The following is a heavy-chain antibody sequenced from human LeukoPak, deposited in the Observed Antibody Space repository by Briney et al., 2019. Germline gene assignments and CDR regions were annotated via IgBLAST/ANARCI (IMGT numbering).Heavy chain of an antibody. D-gene: IGHD3-10*01. Sequence: SETLSLTCTVSGGSIRSGDYLWSWIRQPPGKGLEYIGYIYYSGSTYYNPSLKSRVTISVDTSKNQFSLKLSSVTAADTAVYYCASARLYGSGNYPFDYWGQGTLVTVSS. CDR1: GGSIRSGDYL. J-gene: IGHJ4*02. CDR3: ASARLYGSGNYPFDY. CDR2: IYYSGST. V-gene: IGHV4-30-4*01.